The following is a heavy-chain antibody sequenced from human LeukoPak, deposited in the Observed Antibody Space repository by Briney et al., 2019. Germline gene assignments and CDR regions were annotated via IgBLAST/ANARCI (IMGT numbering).Heavy chain of an antibody. V-gene: IGHV4-59*01. D-gene: IGHD7-27*01. CDR3: ARHWGSDWYFDL. CDR1: GDSISNYY. Sequence: SETLSLTCAVSGDSISNYYCSWIRQPPGKGLEWLGYIHYSGYTNYNPSLKSRVTISVDTSKNQFSLNLSSVTAADTAVYYCARHWGSDWYFDLWGRGTLVTVSS. J-gene: IGHJ2*01. CDR2: IHYSGYT.